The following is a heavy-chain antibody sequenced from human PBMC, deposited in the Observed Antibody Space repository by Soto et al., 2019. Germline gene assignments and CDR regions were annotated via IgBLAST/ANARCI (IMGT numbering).Heavy chain of an antibody. CDR1: GFTFSGYW. D-gene: IGHD7-27*01. CDR3: ARGETSTTYWGLFYN. V-gene: IGHV3-74*01. Sequence: EVQLVESGGGLVQPGGSLRPACAGSGFTFSGYWMHWVRQAPGKGPVWVSRLNPNGTFTTNADSVKGRFTISRDNAKNTVYLQINSLRADDTDVYYCARGETSTTYWGLFYNWGQGTQVTVSS. CDR2: LNPNGTFT. J-gene: IGHJ4*02.